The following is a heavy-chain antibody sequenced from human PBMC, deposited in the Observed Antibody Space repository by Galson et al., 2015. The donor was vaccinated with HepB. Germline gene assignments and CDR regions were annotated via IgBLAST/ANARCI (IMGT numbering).Heavy chain of an antibody. CDR1: GGSISSYS. CDR3: ARHAGIVPTPRIDY. J-gene: IGHJ4*02. D-gene: IGHD1-26*01. V-gene: IGHV4-59*08. CDR2: FYYSGST. Sequence: SETLSLTCTVSGGSISSYSLSWIRQPPGKGLEWIGNFYYSGSTNYNPSLKSRVTISVDTSKNQFSLKLSSVSAADTAIYYCARHAGIVPTPRIDYWGQGTLVAVSS.